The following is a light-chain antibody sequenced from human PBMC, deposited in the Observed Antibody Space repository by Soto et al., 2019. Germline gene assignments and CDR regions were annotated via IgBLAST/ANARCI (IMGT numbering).Light chain of an antibody. CDR1: RSVSSN. J-gene: IGKJ4*01. CDR2: GAS. Sequence: ETVMTQSPATLSVSPGKSATLSCRASRSVSSNLAWYQQKPGQAPRLLIYGASTRATGIPARFSGGGSGTEFTLTISSLQSEDAAVYHCQQYYNWSPLTFGGGTKVEIK. V-gene: IGKV3-15*01. CDR3: QQYYNWSPLT.